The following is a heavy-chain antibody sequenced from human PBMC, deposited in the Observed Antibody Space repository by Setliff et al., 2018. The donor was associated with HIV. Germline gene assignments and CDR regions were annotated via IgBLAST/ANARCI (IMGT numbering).Heavy chain of an antibody. CDR1: GGSFSGYY. D-gene: IGHD3-3*01. V-gene: IGHV4-34*01. Sequence: SETLSLTCAVYGGSFSGYYWSRIRQPPGKGLEWIGEINHSGSTNYNPSLKSRVTISVDTSKNQFSLKLSSVTAADTAVYYCARTQPDTIFGVVVFDCWGQGKMVTVSS. CDR2: INHSGST. J-gene: IGHJ4*02. CDR3: ARTQPDTIFGVVVFDC.